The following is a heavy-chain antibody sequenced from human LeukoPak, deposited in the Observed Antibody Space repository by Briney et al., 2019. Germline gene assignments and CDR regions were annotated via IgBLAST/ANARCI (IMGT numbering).Heavy chain of an antibody. CDR2: ISAYNGNT. CDR3: ATHYGSGSYYSN. CDR1: GYTFTSYG. Sequence: ASVKVSCKASGYTFTSYGIRWVRQAPGQGLEWMGWISAYNGNTNYAQKLQGRVTMTTDTSTSTAYMELRSLRSDDTAVYYCATHYGSGSYYSNWGQGTLVTVSS. V-gene: IGHV1-18*01. J-gene: IGHJ4*02. D-gene: IGHD3-10*01.